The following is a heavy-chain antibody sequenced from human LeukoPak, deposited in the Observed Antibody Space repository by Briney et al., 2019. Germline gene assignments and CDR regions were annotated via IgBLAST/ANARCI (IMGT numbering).Heavy chain of an antibody. CDR2: INHSGST. CDR1: GGSFSGYY. J-gene: IGHJ3*02. Sequence: SETLSLTCAVYGGSFSGYYWSWIRQPPGKGLEWIGEINHSGSTNYNPSLKSRVTISVDTSKNQFSLKLSSVTAADTAVYYCARPWDIVATHDAFDIWGQGTMVPVSS. CDR3: ARPWDIVATHDAFDI. D-gene: IGHD2-15*01. V-gene: IGHV4-34*01.